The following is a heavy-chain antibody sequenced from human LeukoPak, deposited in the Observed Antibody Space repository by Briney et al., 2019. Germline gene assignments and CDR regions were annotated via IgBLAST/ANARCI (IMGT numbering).Heavy chain of an antibody. J-gene: IGHJ4*02. D-gene: IGHD3-10*01. CDR2: IRYDGSNK. CDR1: GFTFSSYG. Sequence: GGSLRLSCAASGFTFSSYGMHWVRQAPGKGLGWVAFIRYDGSNKYYADSVKGRFTISRDNSKNTLYLQMNSLRAEDTAVYYCAKDQGITMVRGVYDYWGQGTLVTVSS. CDR3: AKDQGITMVRGVYDY. V-gene: IGHV3-30*02.